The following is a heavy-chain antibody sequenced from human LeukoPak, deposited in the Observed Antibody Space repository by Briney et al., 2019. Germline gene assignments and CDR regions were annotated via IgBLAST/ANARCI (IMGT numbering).Heavy chain of an antibody. D-gene: IGHD2-15*01. CDR3: ARDHCSGGTCFSWGW. CDR2: ISWNSGSI. V-gene: IGHV3-9*01. Sequence: GGSPRLSCAASGFTFDDYGMHWVRQAPGKGLEWVSDISWNSGSIGYADSVKGRFTISRDNAKNSLYLQMNSLRAEDTALYYCARDHCSGGTCFSWGWWGQGTLVTVSS. CDR1: GFTFDDYG. J-gene: IGHJ4*02.